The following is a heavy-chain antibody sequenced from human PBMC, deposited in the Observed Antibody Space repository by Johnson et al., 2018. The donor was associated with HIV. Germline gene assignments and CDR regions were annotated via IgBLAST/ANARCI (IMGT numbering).Heavy chain of an antibody. CDR2: INWNGGSI. CDR1: GFTFDDYG. CDR3: ARVSCSSTSCLGDGAFDI. Sequence: VQLVESGGGVVRPGGSLRLSCAASGFTFDDYGMSWVRQVPGKGLEWVSGINWNGGSIGYAESVKGRFTISRDNAKNPIYRQMNILRAEDTALYYCARVSCSSTSCLGDGAFDIWGQGTMVTVSS. V-gene: IGHV3-20*04. J-gene: IGHJ3*02. D-gene: IGHD2-2*01.